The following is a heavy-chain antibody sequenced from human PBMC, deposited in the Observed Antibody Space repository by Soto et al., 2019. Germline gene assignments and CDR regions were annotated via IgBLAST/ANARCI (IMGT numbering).Heavy chain of an antibody. CDR1: GGGITSYY. CDR2: IYFTGTT. D-gene: IGHD4-17*01. J-gene: IGHJ3*02. Sequence: QVQLHESGPGLVKPSETLSLTCAVSGGGITSYYWNWILQSPGKGLEWIGYIYFTGTTKYNPSLTSRVSISIATSTRRFSLNLTSVTAADAAVYYCARRHGAHSTFAFDIWSQGTLVTVSS. V-gene: IGHV4-59*01. CDR3: ARRHGAHSTFAFDI.